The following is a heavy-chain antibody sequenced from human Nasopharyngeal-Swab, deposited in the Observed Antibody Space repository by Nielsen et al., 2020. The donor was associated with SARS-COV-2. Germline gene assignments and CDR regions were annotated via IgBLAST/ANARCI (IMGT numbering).Heavy chain of an antibody. J-gene: IGHJ4*02. V-gene: IGHV4-34*01. CDR2: INHSGST. CDR3: ATGNYSCSSYYPRPFDF. Sequence: WIRQPPGKGLEWIGEINHSGSTNYNPSLKSRVTISLDTSTNQFSLKLISVTAADTSVYYCATGNYSCSSYYPRPFDFWGQGTLVTVSS. D-gene: IGHD2-2*01.